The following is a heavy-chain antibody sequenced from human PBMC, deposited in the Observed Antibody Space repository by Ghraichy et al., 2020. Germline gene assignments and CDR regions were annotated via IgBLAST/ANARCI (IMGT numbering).Heavy chain of an antibody. CDR1: GDSVSSYY. D-gene: IGHD3-16*01. Sequence: SETLSLTCTVSGDSVSSYYWSWIRQPPGKGLEWIGYIYYSASTNYNPSLKSRVTISVDTSKNQFSLKLSSVTAADTAVYYCASHLLRDGYVNHYYYMDVWGEGTTVTVPS. J-gene: IGHJ6*03. CDR3: ASHLLRDGYVNHYYYMDV. V-gene: IGHV4-59*08. CDR2: IYYSAST.